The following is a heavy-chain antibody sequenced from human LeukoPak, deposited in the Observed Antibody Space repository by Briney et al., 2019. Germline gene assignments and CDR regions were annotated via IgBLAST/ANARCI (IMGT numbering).Heavy chain of an antibody. D-gene: IGHD3-3*01. V-gene: IGHV3-21*01. CDR3: ATGGGWEASFGVVTHIDV. CDR1: GFTFSSYS. Sequence: GGSLRLPCAASGFTFSSYSMNWVRQAPGKGLEWVSSISSSSSYIYYADPVKGRFTISRDNAKNSLYLQMNSLRAEDTAVYYCATGGGWEASFGVVTHIDVWGKGTTVTVSS. J-gene: IGHJ6*03. CDR2: ISSSSSYI.